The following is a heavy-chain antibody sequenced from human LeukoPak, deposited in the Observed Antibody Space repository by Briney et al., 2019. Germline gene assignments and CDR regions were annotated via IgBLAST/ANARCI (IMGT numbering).Heavy chain of an antibody. Sequence: ASVKVSCKASGYTFRSHSITWVRQAPGQGLEWTGWFSAYSDNTNYAQNFQGRVTMTADTSTSTAYMELRSLRSDDTAVYYCARSRGITTFGYYFDYWGQGTRVTVSS. CDR2: FSAYSDNT. CDR3: ARSRGITTFGYYFDY. CDR1: GYTFRSHS. J-gene: IGHJ4*02. V-gene: IGHV1-18*01. D-gene: IGHD3-16*01.